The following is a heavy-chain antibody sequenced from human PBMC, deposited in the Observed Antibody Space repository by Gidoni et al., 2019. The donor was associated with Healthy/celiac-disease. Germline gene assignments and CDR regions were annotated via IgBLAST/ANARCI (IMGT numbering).Heavy chain of an antibody. D-gene: IGHD3-10*01. CDR1: GFIFSSYA. Sequence: EVQLLESGGGLVQPGGSLRLSCAAYGFIFSSYARSWVRQATGKGLGWVSAISGSGGSTYYSDSVKGRFTISRDKSKNTLYLQMNSLRAEDTAVYYGVSPSPYYYGSGSDPWGQGTLVTVSS. J-gene: IGHJ5*02. CDR2: ISGSGGST. V-gene: IGHV3-23*01. CDR3: VSPSPYYYGSGSDP.